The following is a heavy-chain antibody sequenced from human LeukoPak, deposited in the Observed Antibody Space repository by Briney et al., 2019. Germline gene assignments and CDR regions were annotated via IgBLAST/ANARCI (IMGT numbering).Heavy chain of an antibody. V-gene: IGHV3-53*01. CDR2: FYVGGAT. D-gene: IGHD3-22*01. CDR3: AKDQNYESSGYYGGFDY. CDR1: GFSVTNNY. Sequence: GGSLRLSCAVSGFSVTNNYMSWVRQAPGKGLEWVSVFYVGGATYYADSVKGRFTISRDNSKNTLNLQMNSLRAEDTALYYCAKDQNYESSGYYGGFDYWGQGTLVTVSS. J-gene: IGHJ4*02.